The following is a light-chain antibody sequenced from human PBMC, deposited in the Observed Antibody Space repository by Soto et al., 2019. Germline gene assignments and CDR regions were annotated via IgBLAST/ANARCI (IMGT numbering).Light chain of an antibody. CDR3: QQYYSTPRT. J-gene: IGKJ5*01. V-gene: IGKV4-1*01. Sequence: IVMTQSPDSLAVSLGERATINCKSSQSVLYSSDNKNYLAWYQQKPGQPPNLLIYWASTRESGVPDRFSGSGSGTDFTLTISSLQAGDEAVYYCQQYYSTPRTFGQGTRLEIK. CDR2: WAS. CDR1: QSVLYSSDNKNY.